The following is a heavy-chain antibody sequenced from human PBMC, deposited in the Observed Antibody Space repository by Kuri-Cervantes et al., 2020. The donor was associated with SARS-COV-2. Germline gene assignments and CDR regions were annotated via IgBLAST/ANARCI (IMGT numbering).Heavy chain of an antibody. J-gene: IGHJ5*02. D-gene: IGHD1-26*01. Sequence: GESLKISCAASGFTFSSYGMHWVRQAPGKGLEWVAVISYDGSNKYYADSVKGRFTISRDNSKNTLYLQMNSLRAEDTAVYHCAKVGGKELVGANVRWFDPWGQGTLVTVSS. CDR3: AKVGGKELVGANVRWFDP. V-gene: IGHV3-30*18. CDR1: GFTFSSYG. CDR2: ISYDGSNK.